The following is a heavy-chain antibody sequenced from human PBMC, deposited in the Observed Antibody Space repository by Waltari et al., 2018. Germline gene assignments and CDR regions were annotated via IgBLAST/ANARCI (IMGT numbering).Heavy chain of an antibody. CDR1: GDIFSYYP. J-gene: IGHJ6*02. CDR2: IIPIFGTA. V-gene: IGHV1-69*14. Sequence: QVHLVQSGSEVKKPGSSVKVSYRASGDIFSYYPFTWVRQSPGLGLEWMGGIIPIFGTAAYAEKFQGRVTITADKSTSTAYMELSSLRSEDTAVYYCAREGRVDYYGMDVWGQGTTVIVSS. CDR3: AREGRVDYYGMDV. D-gene: IGHD1-26*01.